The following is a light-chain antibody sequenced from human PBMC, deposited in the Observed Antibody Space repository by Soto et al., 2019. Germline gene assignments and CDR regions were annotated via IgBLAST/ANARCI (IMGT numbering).Light chain of an antibody. J-gene: IGKJ2*01. CDR1: QSVNSH. V-gene: IGKV3-15*01. Sequence: EVVMTQSPATLSVSPGEGATLSCRASQSVNSHLAWYQQKPGQAPRLLIYAASTRATGVPARFSGSGSGTEFTLTISSLQSEDFAIYYCQQYNNWPPYTFGQGTKLQIK. CDR2: AAS. CDR3: QQYNNWPPYT.